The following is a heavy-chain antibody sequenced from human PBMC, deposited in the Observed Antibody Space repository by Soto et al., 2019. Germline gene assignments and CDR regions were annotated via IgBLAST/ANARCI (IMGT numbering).Heavy chain of an antibody. J-gene: IGHJ6*02. CDR2: IHDSGST. CDR3: ATLADRPDYYGLDV. CDR1: GGAISSGGYY. Sequence: SETLSLTCTVSGGAISSGGYYWSWIRQHPGKGLEWIGNIHDSGSTFYNPSFKSRVIMSVDTSKNQFSLKLTFVTAADTAVYYCATLADRPDYYGLDVWGQGTAVT. V-gene: IGHV4-31*03. D-gene: IGHD6-6*01.